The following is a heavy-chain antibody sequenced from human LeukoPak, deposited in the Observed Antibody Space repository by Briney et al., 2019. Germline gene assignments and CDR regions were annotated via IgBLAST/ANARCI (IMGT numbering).Heavy chain of an antibody. CDR1: GFTFSGSA. V-gene: IGHV3-73*01. D-gene: IGHD2-21*01. Sequence: GGSLRLSCAASGFTFSGSAMHWVRQASGKGLEWVGRIRSKANSYATAYAASVKGRFTISRDDSKNTAYLQMNSLKTEDTAVYYCTRLVMSYYYMDVWGKGTTVTDSS. CDR3: TRLVMSYYYMDV. J-gene: IGHJ6*03. CDR2: IRSKANSYAT.